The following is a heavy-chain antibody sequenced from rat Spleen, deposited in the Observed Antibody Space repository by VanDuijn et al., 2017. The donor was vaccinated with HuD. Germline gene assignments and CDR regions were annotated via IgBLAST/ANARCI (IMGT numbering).Heavy chain of an antibody. V-gene: IGHV3-1*01. D-gene: IGHD1-10*01. CDR1: NYSITSDY. Sequence: EVQLQESGPGLVKPSQSLSLTCSVTNYSITSDYWGWIRKFPGNKMEWIGHITNSGIASYNPSLKSRISITRDKSKNQFFLQLNPVHSEDTATFFWARYTATISFDYWGRGVMVTVSS. CDR2: ITNSGIA. CDR3: ARYTATISFDY. J-gene: IGHJ2*01.